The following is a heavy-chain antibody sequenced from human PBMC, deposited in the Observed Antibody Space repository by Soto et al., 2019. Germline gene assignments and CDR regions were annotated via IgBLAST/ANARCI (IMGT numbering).Heavy chain of an antibody. J-gene: IGHJ4*02. CDR2: ISYDGSNK. CDR3: ARVAVEMATIHVFDY. CDR1: GFTFSSYA. Sequence: QVQLVESGXXXXXXXXXXXLSCAASGFTFSSYAMHWVRQAPGKGLEWVAVISYDGSNKYYADSVKGRFTISRDNSKNTLYLQMNSLRAEDTAVYYCARVAVEMATIHVFDYWGQGTLVTVSS. D-gene: IGHD5-12*01. V-gene: IGHV3-30-3*01.